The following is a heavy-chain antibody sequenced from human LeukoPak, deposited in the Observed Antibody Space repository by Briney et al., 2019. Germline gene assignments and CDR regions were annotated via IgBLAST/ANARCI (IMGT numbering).Heavy chain of an antibody. CDR2: ISGSGDNT. D-gene: IGHD6-19*01. V-gene: IGHV3-23*01. J-gene: IGHJ4*02. CDR1: GFTFSSYS. CDR3: AKDATVAGLFFDY. Sequence: PGGSLRLSCAASGFTFSSYSMNWVRQAPGKGLEWVSLISGSGDNTYYADSVKGRFIISRDNSKNTLYLQMNSLRAEDTAVYYCAKDATVAGLFFDYWGQGTLVTVSS.